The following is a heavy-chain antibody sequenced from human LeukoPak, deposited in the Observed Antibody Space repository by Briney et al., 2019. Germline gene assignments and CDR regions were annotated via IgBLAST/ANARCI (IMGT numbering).Heavy chain of an antibody. V-gene: IGHV3-7*01. D-gene: IGHD3-3*01. J-gene: IGHJ4*02. CDR1: GFTFSSYW. CDR2: IKQDGSEK. Sequence: GGSLRLSCAASGFTFSSYWMSWVRQAPGKGLEWVANIKQDGSEKYYVDSVKGRFTISRDNAKNSLYLQMNSLRAEDTAVYYCARLRGPRITIFDYWGQGTLVTVSS. CDR3: ARLRGPRITIFDY.